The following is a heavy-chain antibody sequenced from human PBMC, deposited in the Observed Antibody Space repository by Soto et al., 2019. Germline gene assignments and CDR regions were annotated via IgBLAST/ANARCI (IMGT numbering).Heavy chain of an antibody. CDR3: ARVSRTTVTYFDY. J-gene: IGHJ4*02. CDR1: GGSISSGGYY. Sequence: SETLSLTCTVSGGSISSGGYYWSWIRQHPGKGLEWIGYIYYSGSTYYNPSLKSRVTISVDTSKNQFSLKLSSVTAADTAVYYGARVSRTTVTYFDYWGQGTLVTVSS. CDR2: IYYSGST. V-gene: IGHV4-31*03. D-gene: IGHD4-17*01.